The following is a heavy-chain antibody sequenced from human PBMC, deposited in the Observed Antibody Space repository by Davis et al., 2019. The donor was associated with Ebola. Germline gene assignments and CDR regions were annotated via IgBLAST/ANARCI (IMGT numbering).Heavy chain of an antibody. J-gene: IGHJ4*02. V-gene: IGHV3-23*01. CDR2: ISGSGRST. CDR3: AKVTVVVTANYFDF. CDR1: GFTFSSYA. Sequence: PGGSLRLSCEASGFTFSSYAMNWVRQPPGKGLEWVSGISGSGRSTYYADSVKGRFTISRDNSKNTLFLQMNSLRAEDTAVYYCAKVTVVVTANYFDFWGQGTLVTVSS. D-gene: IGHD2-15*01.